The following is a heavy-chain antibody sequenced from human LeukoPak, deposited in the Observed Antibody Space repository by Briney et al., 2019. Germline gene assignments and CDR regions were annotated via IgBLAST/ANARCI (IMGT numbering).Heavy chain of an antibody. J-gene: IGHJ4*02. CDR1: GGTFSSYA. CDR2: IIPIFGTA. D-gene: IGHD6-13*01. CDR3: ARGVEAAAGTIYFDY. Sequence: GASVKVSCKASGGTFSSYAISWVRQAPGQGLEWMGGIIPIFGTANYAQKFQSRVTITADKSTSTAYMELSSLRSEDTAVYYCARGVEAAAGTIYFDYWGQGTLVTVSS. V-gene: IGHV1-69*06.